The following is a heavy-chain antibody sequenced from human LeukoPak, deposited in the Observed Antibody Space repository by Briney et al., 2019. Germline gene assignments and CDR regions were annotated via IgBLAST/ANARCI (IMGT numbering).Heavy chain of an antibody. J-gene: IGHJ6*03. D-gene: IGHD5-24*01. V-gene: IGHV4-4*09. CDR3: ARQRYYYYYMDV. CDR2: IYTSGST. CDR1: GGSISSYY. Sequence: PSETLSLTCTVSGGSISSYYWIWIRQPPGKGLEWIGYIYTSGSTNYNPSLKSRVTISVDTSKNQFSLKLSSVPAADTAVYYCARQRYYYYYMDVWGKGTTVTVSS.